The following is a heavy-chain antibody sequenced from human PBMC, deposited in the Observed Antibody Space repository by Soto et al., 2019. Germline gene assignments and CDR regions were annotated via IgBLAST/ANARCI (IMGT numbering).Heavy chain of an antibody. CDR2: IFHSGST. Sequence: PSETLSLTCTVAGGSISPYYWSWIRQPPGKGLEWIGYIFHSGSTNYNPSLQSRVTMSVDTSKNLCSLKLSSVTAADTAVYYCARPTYNSGSPFEYWGQGTRVTVSS. CDR3: ARPTYNSGSPFEY. CDR1: GGSISPYY. D-gene: IGHD1-20*01. J-gene: IGHJ4*02. V-gene: IGHV4-59*01.